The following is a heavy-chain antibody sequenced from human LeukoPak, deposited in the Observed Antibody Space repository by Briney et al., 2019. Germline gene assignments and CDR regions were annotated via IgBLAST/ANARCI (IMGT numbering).Heavy chain of an antibody. V-gene: IGHV4-34*01. CDR2: INHSGST. CDR1: GGSFSGYY. J-gene: IGHJ4*02. D-gene: IGHD6-13*01. Sequence: SETLSLTCAVYGGSFSGYYWSWIRQPPGKGLEWIGEINHSGSTNYNPSLKSRVTISVDTSKNQFSLRLSSVTAADTAVYYCVRDGIAAIGYWGQGTLVTVSS. CDR3: VRDGIAAIGY.